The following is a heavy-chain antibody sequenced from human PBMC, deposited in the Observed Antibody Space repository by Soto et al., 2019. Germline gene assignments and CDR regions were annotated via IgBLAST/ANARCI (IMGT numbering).Heavy chain of an antibody. J-gene: IGHJ5*02. D-gene: IGHD3-22*01. CDR2: IYYSGST. V-gene: IGHV4-59*08. Sequence: SEILSLTCTVSGGSISSYYWSWIRQPPGKGLEWIGYIYYSGSTNYNPSLKSRVTISVDTSKNQFSLKLSSVTAADTAVYYCARRNYDSSGYYNNWFDPWGQGTLVTVSS. CDR3: ARRNYDSSGYYNNWFDP. CDR1: GGSISSYY.